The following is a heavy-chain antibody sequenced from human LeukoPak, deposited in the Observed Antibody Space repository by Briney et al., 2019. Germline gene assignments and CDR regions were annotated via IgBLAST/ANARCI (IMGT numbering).Heavy chain of an antibody. CDR3: ASIYSSSPNFDY. CDR2: IYYSGSN. CDR1: SGSISSNY. V-gene: IGHV4-59*01. J-gene: IGHJ4*02. D-gene: IGHD6-6*01. Sequence: PSETLSLTCTVSSGSISSNYWSWIRHPPGKGLEWIGYIYYSGSNNYNPSLKSRVTISVDTSKNQFFLKLSSVTAADTAVYCWASIYSSSPNFDYWGQGTLVTVSS.